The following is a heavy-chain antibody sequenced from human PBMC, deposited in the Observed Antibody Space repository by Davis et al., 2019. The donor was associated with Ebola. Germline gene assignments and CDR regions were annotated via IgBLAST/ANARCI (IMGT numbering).Heavy chain of an antibody. Sequence: GESLKISCEAPGFPFSDYEMNWVRQAPGKGLEWVSYITDNSSAVYYAGPVRGRFTVSRDNAKNSLYLQMDNLSADDSAVYFCARRSGDTAGDTWEGFDHWGQGTLVTVSS. V-gene: IGHV3-48*03. CDR2: ITDNSSAV. CDR3: ARRSGDTAGDTWEGFDH. CDR1: GFPFSDYE. J-gene: IGHJ5*02. D-gene: IGHD5-18*01.